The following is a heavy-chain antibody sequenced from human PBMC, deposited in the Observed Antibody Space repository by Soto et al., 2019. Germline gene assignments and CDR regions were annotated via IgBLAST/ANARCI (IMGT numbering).Heavy chain of an antibody. CDR1: GGSITNYY. CDR2: IYYSGST. CDR3: ARGDYSSSSGFYFDY. D-gene: IGHD6-6*01. V-gene: IGHV4-59*01. J-gene: IGHJ4*02. Sequence: SETLSLTCTVSGGSITNYYWSWIRQPPGKGLEWIGYIYYSGSTNYNPSLKSRVTISVDTSKNQFSLKLSSATAADTAVYYCARGDYSSSSGFYFDYWGQGTVVTVSS.